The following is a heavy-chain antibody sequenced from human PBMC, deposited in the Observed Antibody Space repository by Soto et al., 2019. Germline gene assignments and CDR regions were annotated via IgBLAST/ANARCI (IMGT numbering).Heavy chain of an antibody. CDR1: GFTFDDYA. D-gene: IGHD2-15*01. Sequence: GGSLRLSCAASGFTFDDYAMHWVRQAPGKGLEWVSGISWNSGSIGYADSVKGRFTISRDNAKNSLYLQMNSLRAEDTALYYCAKVGLECSGGSCYAFDYWGQGTLVTVSS. J-gene: IGHJ4*02. V-gene: IGHV3-9*01. CDR3: AKVGLECSGGSCYAFDY. CDR2: ISWNSGSI.